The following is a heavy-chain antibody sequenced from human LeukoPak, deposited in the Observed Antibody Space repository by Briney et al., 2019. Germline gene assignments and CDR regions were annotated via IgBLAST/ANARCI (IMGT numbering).Heavy chain of an antibody. V-gene: IGHV3-21*01. CDR1: GFTFSNAW. CDR3: ARNEEGPPGDY. J-gene: IGHJ4*02. D-gene: IGHD1-1*01. CDR2: ISSSSSYI. Sequence: GGSLRLSCAASGFTFSNAWMSRVRQTPGKGLEWVSSISSSSSYIYYADSVKGRFTISRDNAKNSLYLQMNSLRAEDTAVYYCARNEEGPPGDYWGQGTLVTVSS.